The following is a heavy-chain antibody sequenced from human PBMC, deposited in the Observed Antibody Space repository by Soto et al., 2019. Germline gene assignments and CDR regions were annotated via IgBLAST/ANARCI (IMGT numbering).Heavy chain of an antibody. J-gene: IGHJ6*02. V-gene: IGHV4-39*01. CDR3: RSSSRYSTDV. CDR1: CGSITSSFY. D-gene: IGHD6-13*01. Sequence: QLQLQESGPGLVKPSETLSLSCTVSCGSITSSFYWGWIRQPPGKGLEWIGSIYGTGNTYYNPSLKGRVTISAETSKNQFSLNLISVTAADTAVYYCRSSSRYSTDVWGQGATVTVSS. CDR2: IYGTGNT.